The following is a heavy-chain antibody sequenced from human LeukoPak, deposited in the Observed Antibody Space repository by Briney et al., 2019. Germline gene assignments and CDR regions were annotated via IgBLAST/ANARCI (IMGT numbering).Heavy chain of an antibody. CDR3: ARGPSYYYGSGSYYNIWFDP. V-gene: IGHV1-69*04. D-gene: IGHD3-10*01. J-gene: IGHJ5*02. CDR2: IIPILGIA. CDR1: GGTFSSYA. Sequence: SVKVSCKASGGTFSSYAISWVRQAPGQGLEWMGRIIPILGIANYAQKFQGRVTITADESTSTAYMELSSLRSEDTAVYYCARGPSYYYGSGSYYNIWFDPWGQGTLVTVSS.